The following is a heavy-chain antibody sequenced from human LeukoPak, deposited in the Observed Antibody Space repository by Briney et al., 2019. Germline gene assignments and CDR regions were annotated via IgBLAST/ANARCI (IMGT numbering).Heavy chain of an antibody. CDR3: ARDTLGEGEDANYAVYYFDY. D-gene: IGHD4/OR15-4a*01. V-gene: IGHV3-48*03. Sequence: GGSLRLSCAASGFTLSSSEMNWVRQAPGKGLEGVSYISRSGSTIFYADSVKGRFTISRDNGKNSLDLQMNSLRADDTAVYYCARDTLGEGEDANYAVYYFDYWGQGTVVTVSS. CDR2: ISRSGSTI. J-gene: IGHJ4*02. CDR1: GFTLSSSE.